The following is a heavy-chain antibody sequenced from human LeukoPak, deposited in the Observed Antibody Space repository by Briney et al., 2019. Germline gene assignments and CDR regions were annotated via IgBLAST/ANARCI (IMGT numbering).Heavy chain of an antibody. CDR3: ARAVTVVTRGGLVFDY. D-gene: IGHD2-21*02. CDR1: GFAFSSYG. J-gene: IGHJ4*02. Sequence: GGSLRLSCAASGFAFSSYGMHWVRQAPGKGLEWVAVIWSDGTIKNYGDSVKGRFTISRDNSKNTLYLQMNSLRDEDTSVYYCARAVTVVTRGGLVFDYWGQGTLVTVSS. V-gene: IGHV3-33*01. CDR2: IWSDGTIK.